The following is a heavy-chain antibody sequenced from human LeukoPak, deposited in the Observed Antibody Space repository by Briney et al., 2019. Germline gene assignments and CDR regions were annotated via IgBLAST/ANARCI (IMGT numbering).Heavy chain of an antibody. CDR2: IYYSGST. Sequence: SETLSLTCTVSGGSISSYYWSWIRQPPEKGLEWIGYIYYSGSTNYNPSLKSRVAISVDTSKNQFSLKLSSVTAADTAVYYCAREQGIYYYDSSGFDYWGQGTLVTVSS. D-gene: IGHD3-22*01. J-gene: IGHJ4*02. V-gene: IGHV4-59*01. CDR3: AREQGIYYYDSSGFDY. CDR1: GGSISSYY.